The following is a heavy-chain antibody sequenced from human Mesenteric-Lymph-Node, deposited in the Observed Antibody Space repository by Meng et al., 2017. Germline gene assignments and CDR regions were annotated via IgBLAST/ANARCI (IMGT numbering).Heavy chain of an antibody. V-gene: IGHV3-20*04. CDR3: ARFLSIAVAGRWYAFDI. J-gene: IGHJ3*02. D-gene: IGHD6-19*01. Sequence: GESLKISCAASGFTFDDYGMSWVRQAPGKGLEWVSGINWNGGSTGYADSVKGRFTISRDNAKNSLYLQMNSLRAEDTALYYCARFLSIAVAGRWYAFDIWGQGTMVTVSS. CDR1: GFTFDDYG. CDR2: INWNGGST.